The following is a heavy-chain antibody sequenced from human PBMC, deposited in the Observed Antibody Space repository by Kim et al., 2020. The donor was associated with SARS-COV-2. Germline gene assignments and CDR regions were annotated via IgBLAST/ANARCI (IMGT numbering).Heavy chain of an antibody. Sequence: PSLKSRVTISVDTSKNQFSLKLSSVTAADTAVYYCARGIMILCDYYGMDVWGQGTTVTVSS. V-gene: IGHV4-34*01. J-gene: IGHJ6*02. CDR3: ARGIMILCDYYGMDV. D-gene: IGHD3-16*01.